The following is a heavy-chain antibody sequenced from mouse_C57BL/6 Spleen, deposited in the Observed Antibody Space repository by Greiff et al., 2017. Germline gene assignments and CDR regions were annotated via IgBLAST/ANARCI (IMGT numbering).Heavy chain of an antibody. J-gene: IGHJ2*01. CDR2: ISYDGSN. Sequence: EVKLMESGPGLVKPSQSLSLTCSVTGYSITSGYYWNWIRQFPGNKLEWMGYISYDGSNNYNPSLKNRISITRDTSKNQFFLKLNSVTTEDTATYYCARRGWDLYYFDYWGQGTTLTVSS. CDR1: GYSITSGYY. D-gene: IGHD4-1*01. CDR3: ARRGWDLYYFDY. V-gene: IGHV3-6*01.